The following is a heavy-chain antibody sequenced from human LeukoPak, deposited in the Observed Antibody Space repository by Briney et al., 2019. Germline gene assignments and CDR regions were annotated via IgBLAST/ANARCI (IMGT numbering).Heavy chain of an antibody. J-gene: IGHJ6*03. CDR3: ARHVKRVGYGPSYYYYYYMDV. CDR1: GYSISSGYY. V-gene: IGHV4-38-2*01. Sequence: SETLSLTCAVSGYSISSGYYWDWIRPPPGKGLEWIGSIYHSGYTYYKASLKSRVTISVDTSKNQFSLKLSSVTAADTAVYYCARHVKRVGYGPSYYYYYYMDVWGKGTTVTVSS. CDR2: IYHSGYT. D-gene: IGHD5-12*01.